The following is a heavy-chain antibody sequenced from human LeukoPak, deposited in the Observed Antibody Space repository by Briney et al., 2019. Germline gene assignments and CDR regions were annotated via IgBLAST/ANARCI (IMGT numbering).Heavy chain of an antibody. Sequence: SVKVSCKASGGTFSSYAISWVRQAPGQGLEWMGGIIPIFGTANYAQKLQGRVTMTTDTSTSTAYMELRSLRSDDTAVYYCARDPYNVAGNFDYWGQGTLVTVSS. J-gene: IGHJ4*02. D-gene: IGHD6-19*01. CDR1: GGTFSSYA. CDR2: IIPIFGTA. V-gene: IGHV1-69*05. CDR3: ARDPYNVAGNFDY.